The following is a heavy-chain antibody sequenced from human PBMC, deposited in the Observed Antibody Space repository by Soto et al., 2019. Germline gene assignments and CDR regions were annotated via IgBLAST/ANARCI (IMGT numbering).Heavy chain of an antibody. CDR2: IYYSGST. D-gene: IGHD3-3*01. V-gene: IGHV4-39*01. Sequence: PSETLSLTCTVSGGSISSSSYYWGWIRQPPGKGLEWIGSIYYSGSTYYNPSLKSRVTISVDTSKNQFSLKLSSVTAADTAVYYCASLITYDFWSGYYYYGMDVWGQGTTVTVSS. J-gene: IGHJ6*02. CDR1: GGSISSSSYY. CDR3: ASLITYDFWSGYYYYGMDV.